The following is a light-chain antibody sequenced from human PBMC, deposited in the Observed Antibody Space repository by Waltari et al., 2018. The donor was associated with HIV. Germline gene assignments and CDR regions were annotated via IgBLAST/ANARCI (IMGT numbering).Light chain of an antibody. V-gene: IGKV5-2*01. CDR2: EAT. CDR3: LQHDNFPHT. Sequence: ETTLTQSPAFMSATPGDKVNISCKASQDIDDDLNWYKQKPGEGVILSIREATNLGPGIPPRFSGSGYGTDFTLTIDNIESEDVAYYFCLQHDNFPHTFGQGTNLEIK. J-gene: IGKJ2*01. CDR1: QDIDDD.